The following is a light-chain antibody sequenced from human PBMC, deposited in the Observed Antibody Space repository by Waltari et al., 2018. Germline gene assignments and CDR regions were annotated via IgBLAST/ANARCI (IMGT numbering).Light chain of an antibody. CDR2: GAS. V-gene: IGKV3-20*01. J-gene: IGKJ2*01. Sequence: EIVLTQSPVPLSLSPGERATLSGRASQRVSSSYLAWYQQKPGQAPRLLIYGASSRATGIPDRFSGSGSGTDFTLTISRLEPEDFAVYYCQQYGSSPGTFGQGTKLEIK. CDR1: QRVSSSY. CDR3: QQYGSSPGT.